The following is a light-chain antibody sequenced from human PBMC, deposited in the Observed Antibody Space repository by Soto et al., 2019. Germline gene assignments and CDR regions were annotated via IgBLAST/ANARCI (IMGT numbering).Light chain of an antibody. V-gene: IGKV1-12*01. CDR3: QKSLSSPPT. CDR1: QAIDSW. J-gene: IGKJ1*01. Sequence: DIQMTQSPSSVSASVGDRVTITCRASQAIDSWLAWYQQKPGEAPKLLIFTGSLLHSGVPPRFSGSLSGTDFTLTISSFQPGDFATVFCQKSLSSPPTFGQGTKGDIK. CDR2: TGS.